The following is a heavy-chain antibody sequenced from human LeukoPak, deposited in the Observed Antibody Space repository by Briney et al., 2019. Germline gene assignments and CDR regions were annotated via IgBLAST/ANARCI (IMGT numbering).Heavy chain of an antibody. D-gene: IGHD2-15*01. CDR3: GRDLGYCSGGDCYPDAFDI. CDR2: IYYSGST. V-gene: IGHV4-30-4*01. Sequence: SETLSLTCTVSGGSINSGDSYWSWIRQPPGKGLEWVGSIYYSGSTYYNPSLKSRITISLDMSKNQFSLKLSSVTAADTAVYYCGRDLGYCSGGDCYPDAFDIWGQGTMVTVSS. CDR1: GGSINSGDSY. J-gene: IGHJ3*02.